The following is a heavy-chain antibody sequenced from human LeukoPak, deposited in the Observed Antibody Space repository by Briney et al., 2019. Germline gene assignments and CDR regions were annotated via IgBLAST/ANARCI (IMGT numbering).Heavy chain of an antibody. CDR3: ARALFQVPYYFDF. CDR1: EFSFTNYW. Sequence: GGSLRLSCEASEFSFTNYWMYWVRQAPGKGLAWVSAINTDGSTTTYADSVKGRFTISRDNARNALYLQMNSLRAEDTAVYYCARALFQVPYYFDFWGQGTLVTVSS. V-gene: IGHV3-74*01. D-gene: IGHD2-2*01. J-gene: IGHJ4*02. CDR2: INTDGSTT.